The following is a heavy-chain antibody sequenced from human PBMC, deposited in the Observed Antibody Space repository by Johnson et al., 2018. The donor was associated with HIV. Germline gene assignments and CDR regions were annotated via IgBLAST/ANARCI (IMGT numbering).Heavy chain of an antibody. D-gene: IGHD7-27*01. J-gene: IGHJ3*02. CDR3: AKTTRGNWGSCVDI. CDR2: ISSSGTTI. CDR1: GFSFSDYF. V-gene: IGHV3-11*04. Sequence: QVQLVESGGGVVQPGRSLRLSCAASGFSFSDYFMSWIRQAPGKGLECISYISSSGTTIYYTDSVKGRFTISRDNAKNSLYLQLNSLRAEDTSLYYCAKTTRGNWGSCVDIWGRGTMVTVSS.